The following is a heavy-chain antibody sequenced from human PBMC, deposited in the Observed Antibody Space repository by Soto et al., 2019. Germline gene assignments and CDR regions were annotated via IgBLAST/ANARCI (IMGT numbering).Heavy chain of an antibody. Sequence: SETLSLTCTVSGGSISSSSYYWGWIRQPPGKGLEWIGSIYYSGSTYYNPSLKSRVTISVDTSKNQFSLKLSSVTAADTAVYYCARHSLVPAPTLDYWGQGTLVTVSS. CDR1: GGSISSSSYY. D-gene: IGHD2-2*01. J-gene: IGHJ4*02. CDR2: IYYSGST. CDR3: ARHSLVPAPTLDY. V-gene: IGHV4-39*01.